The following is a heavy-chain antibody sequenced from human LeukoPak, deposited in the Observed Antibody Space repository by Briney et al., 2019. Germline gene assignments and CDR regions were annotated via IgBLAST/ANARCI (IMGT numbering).Heavy chain of an antibody. CDR3: ARPYGSGTNWFDP. Sequence: ASVKVSCKASGYTFTSYYMHWVRQAPGQGLEWMGWINPNSGGTNYAQKFQGRVTMTRDTSISTAYMELSRLRSDDTAVYYCARPYGSGTNWFDPWGQGTLVTVSS. V-gene: IGHV1-2*02. CDR2: INPNSGGT. CDR1: GYTFTSYY. J-gene: IGHJ5*02. D-gene: IGHD3-10*01.